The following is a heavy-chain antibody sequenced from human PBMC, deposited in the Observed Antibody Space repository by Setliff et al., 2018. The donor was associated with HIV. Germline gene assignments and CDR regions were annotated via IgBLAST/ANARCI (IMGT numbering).Heavy chain of an antibody. D-gene: IGHD3-16*01. CDR3: AIHNVITYGVLMFVYYSFGLDV. V-gene: IGHV4-34*01. Sequence: SETLSLTCAAYGGSFSGHSWTWIRQPPGKGLEWIGSINYSGSTKYNPFLYSRGTISIDTHKNELSLKLTSVTAPDTTVYYCAIHNVITYGVLMFVYYSFGLDVWGHGTTVTVSS. CDR1: GGSFSGHS. J-gene: IGHJ6*02. CDR2: INYSGST.